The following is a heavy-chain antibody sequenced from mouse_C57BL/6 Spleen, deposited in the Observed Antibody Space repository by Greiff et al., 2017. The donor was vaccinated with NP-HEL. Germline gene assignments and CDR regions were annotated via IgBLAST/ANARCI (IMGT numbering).Heavy chain of an antibody. CDR2: IDPSDSYT. CDR3: ARSDSSGYVAY. V-gene: IGHV1-50*01. D-gene: IGHD3-2*02. J-gene: IGHJ3*01. CDR1: GYTFTSYW. Sequence: QVQLKQPGAELVKPGASVKLSCKASGYTFTSYWMQWVKQRPGQGLEWIGEIDPSDSYTNYNQKFKGKATLTVDTSSSTAYMQLSSLTSEDSAVYYCARSDSSGYVAYWGQGTLVTVSA.